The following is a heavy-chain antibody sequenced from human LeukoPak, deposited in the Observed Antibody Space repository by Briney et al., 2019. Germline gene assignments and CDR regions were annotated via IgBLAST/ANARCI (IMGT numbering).Heavy chain of an antibody. V-gene: IGHV3-7*01. CDR3: ARDKTGTNDAFDI. J-gene: IGHJ3*02. CDR1: GFTFSSYW. D-gene: IGHD1-7*01. Sequence: GGSLRLSCAASGFTFSSYWMSWVRQAPGKGLEWVANIRQDGSEKYYVDSVKGRFTISRDNAKNSLYLQMNSLRAEDTAVYYCARDKTGTNDAFDIWGLGTMVTVSS. CDR2: IRQDGSEK.